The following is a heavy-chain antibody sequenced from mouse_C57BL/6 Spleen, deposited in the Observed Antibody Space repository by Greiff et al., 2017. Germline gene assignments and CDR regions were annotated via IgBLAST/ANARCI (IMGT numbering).Heavy chain of an antibody. J-gene: IGHJ3*01. D-gene: IGHD2-3*01. V-gene: IGHV1-26*01. Sequence: EVQLQQSGPELVKPGASVKISCKASGYTFTDYYMNWVKQSHVKSLEWIGDINPNNGGTSYNQKFKGKATLTVDKSPSTAYMELRSLTSEDSAVYYCARSGDGYYEFAYWGQGTLVTVSA. CDR2: INPNNGGT. CDR3: ARSGDGYYEFAY. CDR1: GYTFTDYY.